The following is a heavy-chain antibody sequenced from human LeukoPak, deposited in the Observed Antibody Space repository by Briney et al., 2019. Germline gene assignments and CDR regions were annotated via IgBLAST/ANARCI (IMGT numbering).Heavy chain of an antibody. CDR1: GFTFSSYA. J-gene: IGHJ3*02. V-gene: IGHV3-64*01. CDR2: ISSNGGST. CDR3: ARALPTEAPLGHDYVWGSYRSIPDI. Sequence: GGSLRLSCAASGFTFSSYAMHWVRQAPGKGLEYVSAISSNGGSTYYANSVKGRFTISRDNSKNTLYLQMGSLRAEDMAVYYCARALPTEAPLGHDYVWGSYRSIPDIWGQGTMVTVSS. D-gene: IGHD3-16*02.